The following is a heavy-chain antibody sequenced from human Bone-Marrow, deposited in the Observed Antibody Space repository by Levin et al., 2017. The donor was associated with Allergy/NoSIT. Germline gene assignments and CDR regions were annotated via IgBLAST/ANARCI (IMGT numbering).Heavy chain of an antibody. J-gene: IGHJ4*02. D-gene: IGHD1-26*01. CDR2: VSSDGGIQ. CDR3: AKEAVVGANPFDN. CDR1: GFTFSSYG. Sequence: GGSLRLSCAASGFTFSSYGMHWVRQAPGKGLEWVAVVSSDGGIQHYADSMKGRFTISRDNSKNTLYLQMNSLRGEDTALYYCAKEAVVGANPFDNWGQGALVTVSS. V-gene: IGHV3-30*18.